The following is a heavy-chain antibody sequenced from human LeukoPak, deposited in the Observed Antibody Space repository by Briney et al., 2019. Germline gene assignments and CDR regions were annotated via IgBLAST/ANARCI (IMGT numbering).Heavy chain of an antibody. Sequence: GASVKVSCKASGYTFTSYDINWVRQATGQGLEWMGWMNPNSGNTGYTQKFQGRVTMTRNTSISTAYMELSSLRSEDTAVYYCARRRGRAPFLFDYWGQGTLVTVSS. D-gene: IGHD3-16*01. CDR2: MNPNSGNT. CDR3: ARRRGRAPFLFDY. CDR1: GYTFTSYD. V-gene: IGHV1-8*01. J-gene: IGHJ4*02.